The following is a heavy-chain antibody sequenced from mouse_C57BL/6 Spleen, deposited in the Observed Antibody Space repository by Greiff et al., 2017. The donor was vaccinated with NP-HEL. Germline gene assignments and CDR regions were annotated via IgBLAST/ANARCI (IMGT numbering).Heavy chain of an antibody. D-gene: IGHD2-5*01. Sequence: VMLVESGAELVRPGTSVKVSCKASGYAFTNYLIEWVKQRPGQGLEWIGVINPGSGGTNYNEKFKGKATLTADKSSSTAYMQLSSLTSEDSAVYFCAREGAYYSNLDYWGQGTTLTVSS. J-gene: IGHJ2*01. CDR2: INPGSGGT. CDR1: GYAFTNYL. CDR3: AREGAYYSNLDY. V-gene: IGHV1-54*01.